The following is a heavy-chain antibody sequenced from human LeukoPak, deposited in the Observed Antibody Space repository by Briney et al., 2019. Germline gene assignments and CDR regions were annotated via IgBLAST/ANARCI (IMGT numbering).Heavy chain of an antibody. D-gene: IGHD4-23*01. V-gene: IGHV3-66*01. J-gene: IGHJ4*02. CDR3: AREIHGGNTGVFDY. Sequence: PGGSLRLSCAASGFTFSSYSMSWVRQAPGKGLEWVSFIYSGGSTYYADSVKGRFTISRDNSKNTLYLQMNSLRAEDTAVYYCAREIHGGNTGVFDYWGQGTLVTVSS. CDR2: IYSGGST. CDR1: GFTFSSYS.